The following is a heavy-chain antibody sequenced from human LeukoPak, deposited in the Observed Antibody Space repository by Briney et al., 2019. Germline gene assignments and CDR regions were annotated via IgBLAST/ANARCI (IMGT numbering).Heavy chain of an antibody. D-gene: IGHD1-14*01. J-gene: IGHJ4*02. Sequence: PGGTLRLSCAASGFTFSSYGMSWVRQAPGKGLEWVSALSGTGGSTYYADSVKGRFTISRDNSKNTLYLQMNSLRAEDTAVYYCARKPLFQPTDYWGQGTLVTVSS. CDR2: LSGTGGST. CDR3: ARKPLFQPTDY. V-gene: IGHV3-23*01. CDR1: GFTFSSYG.